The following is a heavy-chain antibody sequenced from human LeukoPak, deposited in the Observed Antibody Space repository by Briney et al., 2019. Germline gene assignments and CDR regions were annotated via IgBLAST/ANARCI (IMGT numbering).Heavy chain of an antibody. V-gene: IGHV3-30*18. CDR1: GFTFSSYA. D-gene: IGHD5-18*01. J-gene: IGHJ4*02. CDR2: ISYDGSNK. CDR3: AKDEGPIQLWLSGVQFDY. Sequence: PGGSLRLSCAASGFTFSSYAMHWVRQAPGKGLEWVAVISYDGSNKYYADSVKGRFTISRDNSKNTLYLQMNSLRAEDTAVYYCAKDEGPIQLWLSGVQFDYWGQGTLVTVSS.